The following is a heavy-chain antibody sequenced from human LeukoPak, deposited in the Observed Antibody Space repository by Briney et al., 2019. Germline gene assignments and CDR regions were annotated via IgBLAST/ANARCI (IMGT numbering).Heavy chain of an antibody. CDR1: GYTFNDYY. D-gene: IGHD5-12*01. CDR3: ARDLTRDSSGDY. V-gene: IGHV1-2*02. Sequence: ASVKVSCKASGYTFNDYYMHWVRQAPGRGREWMGWINPNSGDTSYARKFQGSVTMTTDTSISTAYMELSWLRSDDTAVYYCARDLTRDSSGDYWGQGTLVTVSS. J-gene: IGHJ4*02. CDR2: INPNSGDT.